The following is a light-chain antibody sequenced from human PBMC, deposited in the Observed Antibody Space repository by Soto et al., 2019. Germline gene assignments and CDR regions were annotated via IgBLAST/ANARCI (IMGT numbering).Light chain of an antibody. CDR2: GNS. J-gene: IGLJ1*01. Sequence: QSVLTQPPSVSGAPGQRVTIPCTGSSSNIGAGYDVHWYQQLPGTAPKLLIYGNSNRPSGVPDRFSGSKSGTSASLAITGLQPEDEADYYCQSYDSSLSGYVFGTGTKLTVL. V-gene: IGLV1-40*01. CDR3: QSYDSSLSGYV. CDR1: SSNIGAGYD.